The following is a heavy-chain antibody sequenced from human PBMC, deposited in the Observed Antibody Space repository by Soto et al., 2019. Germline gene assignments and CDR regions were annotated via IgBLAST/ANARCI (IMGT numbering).Heavy chain of an antibody. V-gene: IGHV4-34*01. J-gene: IGHJ3*02. CDR3: ARGLLYNWNDTQNDAFDI. CDR2: INHSGST. CDR1: GGSFSGYY. Sequence: QVQLQQWGAGLLKPSETLSLTCAVYGGSFSGYYWSWIRQPPGKGLEWIGEINHSGSTNYNPSLKSRVTISVDTSKNQCSLQLSSVTAADTAVYYCARGLLYNWNDTQNDAFDIWGQGTMVTVSS. D-gene: IGHD1-1*01.